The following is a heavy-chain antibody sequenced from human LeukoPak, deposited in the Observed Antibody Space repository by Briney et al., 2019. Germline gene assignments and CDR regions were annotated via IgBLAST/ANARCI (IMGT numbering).Heavy chain of an antibody. D-gene: IGHD3-9*01. CDR2: IYGGGDTT. Sequence: GGSLRLSCAASAASGFTFSNYAMNWFRQAPGKGLEWVSSIYGGGDTTYYADSVKGRFTISRDNSKNSLYLQMNSLRTEDTALYYCAKDGHDILTGYYKSRYYYYGMDVWGQGTTVTVSS. CDR1: GFTFSNYA. CDR3: AKDGHDILTGYYKSRYYYYGMDV. V-gene: IGHV3-43*02. J-gene: IGHJ6*02.